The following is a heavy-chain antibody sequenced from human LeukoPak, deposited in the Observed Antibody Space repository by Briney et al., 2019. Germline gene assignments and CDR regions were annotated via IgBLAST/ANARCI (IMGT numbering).Heavy chain of an antibody. Sequence: GGSLRLSCAAFGFTFSRYCMSWVRQAPGKGLMWVSQINSDGSATSCADPVKGRCTISRDNAKNMLYLEMNSLRVEDTAVYFCTRDHGLDVWGQGTTVTVSS. CDR1: GFTFSRYC. V-gene: IGHV3-74*01. CDR3: TRDHGLDV. J-gene: IGHJ6*02. CDR2: INSDGSAT.